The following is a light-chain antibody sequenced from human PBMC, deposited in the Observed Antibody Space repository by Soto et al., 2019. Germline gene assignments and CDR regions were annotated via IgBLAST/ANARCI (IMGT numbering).Light chain of an antibody. CDR1: QSISSY. J-gene: IGKJ5*01. CDR3: QQSYSTPIT. CDR2: AAS. Sequence: DIQMTQSPSSLSASVGARVTITCRASQSISSYLNWYQQKPGKAPKILIYAASSLQSGVPSRFSGSGSGTDFTLTISSLKPEDFETYYCQQSYSTPITFGQGTRLEIK. V-gene: IGKV1-39*01.